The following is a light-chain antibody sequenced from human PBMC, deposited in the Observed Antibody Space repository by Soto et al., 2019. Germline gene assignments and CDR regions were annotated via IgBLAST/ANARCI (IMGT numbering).Light chain of an antibody. Sequence: DIQMTQSPSTLSASVGDRVTITCRASQSISSWLAWYQQKPGEAPKLLLYHASTLESGVPPRFSGSGSGTEFTLTVSRLQPEDFGSYYCQQYNNSPWTFGQGTKVEIK. CDR1: QSISSW. CDR2: HAS. J-gene: IGKJ1*01. V-gene: IGKV1-5*01. CDR3: QQYNNSPWT.